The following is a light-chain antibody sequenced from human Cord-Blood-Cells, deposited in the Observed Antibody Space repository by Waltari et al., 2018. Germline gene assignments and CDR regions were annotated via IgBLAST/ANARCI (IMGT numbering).Light chain of an antibody. V-gene: IGKV3-20*01. J-gene: IGKJ1*01. CDR2: GAS. CDR1: QSVSSSY. Sequence: EIVLTQSPGTLSLSPGERATLSCRASQSVSSSYLAWYQQKPGQAPRLLIYGASSRATGIPDRFSVSGSVTDFTLTISRLEPEDFAVYYCQQSGAFGQGTKVEIK. CDR3: QQSGA.